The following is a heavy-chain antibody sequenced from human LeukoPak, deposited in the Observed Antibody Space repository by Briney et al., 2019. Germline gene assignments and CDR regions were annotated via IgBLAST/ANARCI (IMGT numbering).Heavy chain of an antibody. D-gene: IGHD7-27*01. CDR3: ARRTWGSDFDY. CDR2: VYSSGHT. J-gene: IGHJ4*02. Sequence: PSETLSLTCAVYGGSFSGYYWSWIRQPAGKGLEWIGQVYSSGHTTYNPSLKSRVTMSVDTSKNQFSLSLGSLTAADTAVYYCARRTWGSDFDYWGQGTPVTVSS. CDR1: GGSFSGYY. V-gene: IGHV4-59*10.